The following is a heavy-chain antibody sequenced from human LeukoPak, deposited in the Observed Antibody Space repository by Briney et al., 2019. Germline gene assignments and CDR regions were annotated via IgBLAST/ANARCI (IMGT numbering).Heavy chain of an antibody. Sequence: SQTLSLTCAISGDSVSSNSAAWNWIRQSPSRGLEWLGRTYYRSKWYNDYAVSVRSRITINPDTSKNQFSLQLNSVTPEDTAVYYCARILGYCSGGSCFWDAFDIWGQGTMVTVSS. D-gene: IGHD2-15*01. CDR2: TYYRSKWYN. CDR1: GDSVSSNSAA. CDR3: ARILGYCSGGSCFWDAFDI. V-gene: IGHV6-1*01. J-gene: IGHJ3*02.